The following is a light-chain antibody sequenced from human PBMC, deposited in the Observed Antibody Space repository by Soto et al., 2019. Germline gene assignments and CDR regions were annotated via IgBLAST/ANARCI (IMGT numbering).Light chain of an antibody. J-gene: IGKJ4*01. CDR1: QRISTW. CDR2: DAS. Sequence: DIQMSQSPSTLSASVGDGVTITCRASQRISTWLAWYQQKPGKAPKLLISDASSLETGVPSRFSGSRYGTDSTLTISRLEPEDFALYYRQPCQPSGYSSPLPFGARINV. CDR3: QPCQPSGYSSPLP. V-gene: IGKV1-5*01.